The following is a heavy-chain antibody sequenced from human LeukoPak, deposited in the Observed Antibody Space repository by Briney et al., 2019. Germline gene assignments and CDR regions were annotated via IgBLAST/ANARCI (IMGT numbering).Heavy chain of an antibody. J-gene: IGHJ4*02. CDR2: ISGSGGST. V-gene: IGHV3-23*01. Sequence: GGSLRLSCAASGFTFSSYAMSWVRQAPGKGLEWVSAISGSGGSTYYADSVKGRFTISRDNSKNTLYLQMNSLRAEDTAVYYRAKDLREYQLLSGDYWGQGTLVTVSS. CDR3: AKDLREYQLLSGDY. D-gene: IGHD2-2*01. CDR1: GFTFSSYA.